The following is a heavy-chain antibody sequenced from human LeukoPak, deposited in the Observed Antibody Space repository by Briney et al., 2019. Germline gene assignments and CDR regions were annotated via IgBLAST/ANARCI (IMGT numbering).Heavy chain of an antibody. J-gene: IGHJ5*02. CDR3: ARAFGGRLGWFDP. CDR2: IYYSGST. V-gene: IGHV4-61*08. Sequence: SETLSLTCTVSGGSISSGGYYWSWIRQPPGKGLKWNVYIYYSGSTNYTPSLKSRVTISVDTSKNQFALKLSSVTAADTAVYYCARAFGGRLGWFDPWGQGTLVTVSS. D-gene: IGHD5-12*01. CDR1: GGSISSGGYY.